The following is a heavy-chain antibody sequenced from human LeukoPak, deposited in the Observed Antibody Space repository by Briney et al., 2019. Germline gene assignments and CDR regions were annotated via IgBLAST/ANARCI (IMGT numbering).Heavy chain of an antibody. CDR2: IYHSGST. CDR3: ARALGYCSGGSCYSGGMDV. J-gene: IGHJ6*04. D-gene: IGHD2-15*01. CDR1: GGSISSGGYS. Sequence: SETLSLTCAVSGGSISSGGYSWSWIRQPPGKGLEWIGYIYHSGSTYYNPSPKSRVTISVDRSKNQFSLKLSSVTAADTAVYYCARALGYCSGGSCYSGGMDVWGKGTTVTVSS. V-gene: IGHV4-30-2*01.